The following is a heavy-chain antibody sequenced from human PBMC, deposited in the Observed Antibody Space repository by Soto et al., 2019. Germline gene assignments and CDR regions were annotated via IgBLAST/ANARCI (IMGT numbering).Heavy chain of an antibody. CDR3: EWLKGYMDV. V-gene: IGHV3-13*01. Sequence: GGPLRLSCAASGFTFSSYDMHWVRQATGKGLEWVSAIGTAGDTYYPGSVKGRFTISRENAKNSLYLQMNSLRAGDTAVPFLEWLKGYMDVWGKGTTVTVSS. CDR2: IGTAGDT. D-gene: IGHD3-3*01. CDR1: GFTFSSYD. J-gene: IGHJ6*03.